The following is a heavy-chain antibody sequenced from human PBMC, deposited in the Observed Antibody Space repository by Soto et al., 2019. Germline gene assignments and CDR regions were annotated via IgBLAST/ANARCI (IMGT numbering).Heavy chain of an antibody. V-gene: IGHV1-46*01. CDR2: INPSGGST. Sequence: ASVKVSCKASGYTFTSYYMQWVRQAPGQGLEWMGIINPSGGSTTNAQKFQGRVILTRDTSTTTLYMELSSLKSEDTAVYYCARSWNKVGAAFAVGYFDLWGLGTLVTVSS. CDR1: GYTFTSYY. CDR3: ARSWNKVGAAFAVGYFDL. J-gene: IGHJ4*02. D-gene: IGHD1-26*01.